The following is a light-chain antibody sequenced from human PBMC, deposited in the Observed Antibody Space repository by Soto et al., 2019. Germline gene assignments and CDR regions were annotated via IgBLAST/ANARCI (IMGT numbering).Light chain of an antibody. Sequence: DIQMTQSPSAMSASVGDTVTITCRASQGVNNYLAWFQQKPGKVPQRLIYAASSLQSGVPSRFRGSGSRTEFTLTIKSLQPEDFANYYCLQHFAYPLTFGGGTQVDI. CDR2: AAS. CDR1: QGVNNY. J-gene: IGKJ4*01. CDR3: LQHFAYPLT. V-gene: IGKV1-17*03.